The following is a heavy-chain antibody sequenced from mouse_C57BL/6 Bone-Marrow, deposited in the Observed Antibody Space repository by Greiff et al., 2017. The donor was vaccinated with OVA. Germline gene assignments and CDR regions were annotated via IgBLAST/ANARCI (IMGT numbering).Heavy chain of an antibody. Sequence: EVMLVESEGGLVQPGSSMKLSCTASGFTFSDYYMAWVRQVPEKGLEWVANINYDGSSTYYLDSLKSRFIISRDNAKNILYLQMSSLKSEDTATYYCARVTGLWYFDVWGTGTTVTVSS. V-gene: IGHV5-16*01. CDR3: ARVTGLWYFDV. D-gene: IGHD4-1*01. J-gene: IGHJ1*03. CDR1: GFTFSDYY. CDR2: INYDGSST.